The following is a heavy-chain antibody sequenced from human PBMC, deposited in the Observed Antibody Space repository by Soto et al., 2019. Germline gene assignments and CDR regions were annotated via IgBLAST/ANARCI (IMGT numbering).Heavy chain of an antibody. Sequence: GGSLRLSCAASGFTFSSYGMHWVRQAPGKGLEWVAVIWYDGSNKYYADSVKGRFTISRDNSKNTLYLQMNSLRAEDTAVYYCARDSIQGYDFWSGYYTPDYWGQGTLVTVSS. CDR2: IWYDGSNK. V-gene: IGHV3-33*01. D-gene: IGHD3-3*01. CDR1: GFTFSSYG. CDR3: ARDSIQGYDFWSGYYTPDY. J-gene: IGHJ4*02.